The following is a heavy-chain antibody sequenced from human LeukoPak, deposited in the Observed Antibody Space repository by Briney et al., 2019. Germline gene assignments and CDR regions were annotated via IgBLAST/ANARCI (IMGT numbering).Heavy chain of an antibody. CDR2: IGNSGGPI. D-gene: IGHD4-11*01. CDR3: ARGRLTTLYYFDY. V-gene: IGHV3-11*01. J-gene: IGHJ4*02. Sequence: GGSLRLSCAASGFIFSDYYMSWIRQAPGKGPEWVSYIGNSGGPIYYADSVKGRFTISRDNVKNSLYLQMNSLRAEDTAVYYCARGRLTTLYYFDYWGQGTLVTVSS. CDR1: GFIFSDYY.